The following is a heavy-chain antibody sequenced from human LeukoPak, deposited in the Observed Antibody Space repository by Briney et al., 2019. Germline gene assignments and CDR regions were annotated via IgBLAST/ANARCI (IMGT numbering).Heavy chain of an antibody. Sequence: GGSLRLSCAASGFTFSSYAMSWVRQAPGKGPEWVSAISGGGDKTYYADSVKGRFTISRDNSKNTLFLQMNSLRAEDTAVYSCAKVRSMNSYGSGSPFDYWGQGTLVTVSS. V-gene: IGHV3-23*01. CDR3: AKVRSMNSYGSGSPFDY. J-gene: IGHJ4*02. CDR2: ISGGGDKT. D-gene: IGHD3-10*01. CDR1: GFTFSSYA.